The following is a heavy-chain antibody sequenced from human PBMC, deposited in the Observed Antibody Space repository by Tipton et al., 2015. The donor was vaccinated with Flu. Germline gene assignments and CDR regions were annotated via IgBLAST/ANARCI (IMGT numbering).Heavy chain of an antibody. CDR1: GGSIRSSSYY. CDR2: MLYGGST. D-gene: IGHD3-22*01. Sequence: TLSLTCTVSGGSIRSSSYYWGWIRQPPGKGPEWIGSMLYGGSTYYNPSLESRVTISLDMSKNQFSLKLSSVTAADTAVYYCARDDSGFNDYWGPGTLVTVSS. V-gene: IGHV4-39*07. CDR3: ARDDSGFNDY. J-gene: IGHJ4*02.